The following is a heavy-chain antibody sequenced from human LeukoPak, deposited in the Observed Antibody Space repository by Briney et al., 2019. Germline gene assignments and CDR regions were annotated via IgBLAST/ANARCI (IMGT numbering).Heavy chain of an antibody. J-gene: IGHJ6*03. V-gene: IGHV4-38-2*02. Sequence: SETLSLTCTVSGYSISSGYYWGWIRQPPGKGLEWIGEINHSGSTNYNPSLKSRVTISVDTSKNQFSLKLSSVTAADTAVYYCARVGQDSSGWHYYYYYMDVWGKGTTVTISS. CDR2: INHSGST. CDR3: ARVGQDSSGWHYYYYYMDV. D-gene: IGHD6-19*01. CDR1: GYSISSGYY.